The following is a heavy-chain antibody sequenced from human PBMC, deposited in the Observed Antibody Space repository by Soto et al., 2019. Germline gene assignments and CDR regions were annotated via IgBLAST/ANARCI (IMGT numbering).Heavy chain of an antibody. CDR2: ISAYNGNT. V-gene: IGHV1-18*04. J-gene: IGHJ6*02. Sequence: ASVKVSCKASGYTFTSYGISWVRQAPGQGLEWMGWISAYNGNTNYAQKLQGRVTMTTDTSTSTAYMELRSLGSDDTAVYYCARGESGSDILTPYYYYGMDVWGQGTTVTVSS. CDR1: GYTFTSYG. CDR3: ARGESGSDILTPYYYYGMDV. D-gene: IGHD3-9*01.